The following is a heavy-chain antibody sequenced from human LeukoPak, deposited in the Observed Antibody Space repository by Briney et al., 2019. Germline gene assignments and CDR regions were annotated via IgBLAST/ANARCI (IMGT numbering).Heavy chain of an antibody. J-gene: IGHJ4*02. CDR2: IYSGGST. V-gene: IGHV3-66*01. CDR3: ARDYGDGYNYDY. Sequence: GGSLRLSCAASEFSVGSNYMTWVRQAPGKGLEWVSLIYSGGSTYYADSVKGRFTISRDNSKNTLYLQMGSLRVEDMAVYYCARDYGDGYNYDYWGQGTLVTVSS. D-gene: IGHD5-24*01. CDR1: EFSVGSNY.